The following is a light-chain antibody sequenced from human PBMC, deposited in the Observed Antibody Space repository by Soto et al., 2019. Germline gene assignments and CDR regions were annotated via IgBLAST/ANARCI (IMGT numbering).Light chain of an antibody. CDR1: QSISSY. V-gene: IGKV1-39*01. Sequence: DIPMTQSPFSLSASVGDRVTITCRASQSISSYLNWYQQRPGKAPKLLINAASSLQSGVPTRFSGSGSGTDFTLTISSLQPEDFATYYCQQSYSTPPTFGQGTKVEIK. CDR2: AAS. J-gene: IGKJ1*01. CDR3: QQSYSTPPT.